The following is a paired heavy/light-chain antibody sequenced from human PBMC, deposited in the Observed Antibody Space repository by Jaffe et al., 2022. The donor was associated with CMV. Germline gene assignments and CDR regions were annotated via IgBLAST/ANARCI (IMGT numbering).Light chain of an antibody. V-gene: IGLV5-45*03. CDR3: MIWHSSAWV. CDR1: SGINVGTYR. J-gene: IGLJ3*02. Sequence: QAVLTQPSSLSASPGASASLTCTLRSGINVGTYRIYWYQQKPGSPPQYLLRYKSDSDKQQGSGVPSRFSGSKDASANAGILLISGLQSEDEADYYCMIWHSSAWVFGGGTKLTVL. CDR2: YKSDSDK.
Heavy chain of an antibody. CDR1: GGSFSGYY. CDR3: ARSHNLREGYYDSSGGRGYFDY. Sequence: QVQLQQWGAGLLKPSETLSLTCAVYGGSFSGYYWSWIRQPPGKGLEWIGEINHSGSTNYNPSLKSRVTISVDTSKNQFSLKLSSVTAADTAVYYCARSHNLREGYYDSSGGRGYFDYWGQGTLVTVSS. J-gene: IGHJ4*02. D-gene: IGHD3-22*01. CDR2: INHSGST. V-gene: IGHV4-34*01.